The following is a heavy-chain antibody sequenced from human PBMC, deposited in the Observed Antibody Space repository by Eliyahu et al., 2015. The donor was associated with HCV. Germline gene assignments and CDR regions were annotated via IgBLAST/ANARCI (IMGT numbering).Heavy chain of an antibody. Sequence: QVQVVESGGGVVQPGTSLRLSCAASGFTFSSYGMHWVRQAPGKGLEWVAVISYDGNNKYHSDSVKGRFTISRDNSKNTLYLQMNSLRAEDTAVYYCAREIAVAEIDYWGQGTLVIVSS. CDR1: GFTFSSYG. J-gene: IGHJ4*02. CDR3: AREIAVAEIDY. CDR2: ISYDGNNK. V-gene: IGHV3-30*03. D-gene: IGHD6-19*01.